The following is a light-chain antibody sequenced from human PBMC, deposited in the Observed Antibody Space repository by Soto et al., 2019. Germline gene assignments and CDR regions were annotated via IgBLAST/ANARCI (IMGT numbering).Light chain of an antibody. V-gene: IGKV3-15*01. CDR2: GAS. CDR3: QQSYTTPRT. Sequence: EIVLTQYPGTLSLSPGERATLSCRASQSMGSNVAWYQQKPGQAPRLLIYGASTRAAGIPARFSGSGSGTDFTLTISSLQPEDCATYYCQQSYTTPRTFGQGTK. J-gene: IGKJ2*01. CDR1: QSMGSN.